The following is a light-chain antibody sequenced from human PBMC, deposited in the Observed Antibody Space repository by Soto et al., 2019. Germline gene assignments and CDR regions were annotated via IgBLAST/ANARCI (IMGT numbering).Light chain of an antibody. V-gene: IGKV3-20*01. CDR1: ENVSNNY. Sequence: EVVLTQSPGTLSLSPGERATLSCRASENVSNNYLAWYQQKPGQAPRLLIFGSSDRAAGIPDRFSGSGSGTDFTLTISRLEPEDFAVYYCQQYGSSPPYTFGQGNKLELK. CDR3: QQYGSSPPYT. CDR2: GSS. J-gene: IGKJ2*01.